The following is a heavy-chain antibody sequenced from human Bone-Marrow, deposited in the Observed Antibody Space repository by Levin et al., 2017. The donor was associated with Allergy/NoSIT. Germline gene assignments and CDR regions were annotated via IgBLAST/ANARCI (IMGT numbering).Heavy chain of an antibody. V-gene: IGHV4-59*01. CDR3: ARNSRNHYFYGLDV. Sequence: SQTLSLTCTVSGGSMNTYYWSWIRHSPEKGLEWIAQIYYTGTTEYNPSLRSRLSVSVDTSRNQFSLQLTSVSAADMAVYYCARNSRNHYFYGLDVWGPGTTVTVSS. J-gene: IGHJ6*02. D-gene: IGHD6-13*01. CDR1: GGSMNTYY. CDR2: IYYTGTT.